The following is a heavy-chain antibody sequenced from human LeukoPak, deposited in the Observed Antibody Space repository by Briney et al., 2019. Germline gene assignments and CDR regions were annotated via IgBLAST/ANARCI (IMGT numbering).Heavy chain of an antibody. CDR1: GFALSNYW. D-gene: IGHD4/OR15-4a*01. V-gene: IGHV3-7*01. Sequence: GGSLRLPCAASGFALSNYWMTWVRQAPGKGLEWVANIKQDGSEKYYVGSVKGRFTISRDNAKNSLFMQMNSLRAEDTAVYYCARDVDGANAYWGQGTLVTVSS. J-gene: IGHJ4*02. CDR2: IKQDGSEK. CDR3: ARDVDGANAY.